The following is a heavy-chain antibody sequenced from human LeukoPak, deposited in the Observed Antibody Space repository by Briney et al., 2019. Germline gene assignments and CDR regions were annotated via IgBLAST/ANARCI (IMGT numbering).Heavy chain of an antibody. CDR3: ASSRYYSDSGCYPWSYYFDY. D-gene: IGHD3-22*01. Sequence: SETLSLTCVVYGGSFSAYYWSWIRQPPEKGLEWIGEINNSGSTNYNPSLKSRVTISVDTSKNQFSLKLTSVTAADTAVYYCASSRYYSDSGCYPWSYYFDYWGRGPLVTVSS. J-gene: IGHJ4*02. CDR1: GGSFSAYY. V-gene: IGHV4-34*01. CDR2: INNSGST.